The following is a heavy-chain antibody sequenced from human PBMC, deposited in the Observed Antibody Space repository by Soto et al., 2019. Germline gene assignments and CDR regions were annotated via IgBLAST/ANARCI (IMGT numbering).Heavy chain of an antibody. J-gene: IGHJ6*02. CDR1: GYIFVNYG. CDR2: ISPYTGNT. CDR3: VMVDNYVTPTPQDV. V-gene: IGHV1-18*01. Sequence: QVQLVQSGDEVKKPGASVKVSCMASGYIFVNYGIAWVRQAPGQGLEWMGWISPYTGNTHSATKIQGRLTMTTDTSTSTAYRDLGSLTSDDTAVYYCVMVDNYVTPTPQDVWGQGTTVTVSS. D-gene: IGHD3-16*01.